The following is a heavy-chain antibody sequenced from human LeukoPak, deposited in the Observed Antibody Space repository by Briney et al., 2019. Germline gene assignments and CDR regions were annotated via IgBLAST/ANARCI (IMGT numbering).Heavy chain of an antibody. CDR3: GRARDMAFDI. V-gene: IGHV4-59*11. Sequence: NPSETLSLTCTVSGGSISGHYWRSIRQPPGKELEWIGNIYYRGTTNYNPSLKSRVTMSVDTSTNQFSLKLTSVPAADSAVNYCGRARDMAFDIWGRGTMVTVSS. D-gene: IGHD2-21*02. J-gene: IGHJ3*02. CDR1: GGSISGHY. CDR2: IYYRGTT.